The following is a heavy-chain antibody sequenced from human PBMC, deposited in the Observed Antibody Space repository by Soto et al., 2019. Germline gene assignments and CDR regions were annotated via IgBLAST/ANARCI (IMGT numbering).Heavy chain of an antibody. CDR2: ISAYNGNT. CDR3: ARDQRRAVWFGIYYYHGMDV. J-gene: IGHJ6*02. V-gene: IGHV1-18*01. D-gene: IGHD3-10*01. Sequence: ASVKVSCKASGYTFTSYGISWGRQAPGQGLEWMGWISAYNGNTNHAQKLQGRVTMTTDTSTSTAYMELRSLRSDDTAVYYCARDQRRAVWFGIYYYHGMDVWGQGTTVPVSS. CDR1: GYTFTSYG.